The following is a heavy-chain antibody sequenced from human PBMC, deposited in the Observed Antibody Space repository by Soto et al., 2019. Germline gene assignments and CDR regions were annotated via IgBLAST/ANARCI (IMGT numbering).Heavy chain of an antibody. CDR1: GYSFTSYY. CDR3: ARGSYDSSGYYYGRY. J-gene: IGHJ4*02. Sequence: ASVKVSCKASGYSFTSYYMHWVRQAPGQGLEWMGIINPSGGSTSYAQKFQGRVTMTRDTSTSTVYMELSSLRAEDTAVYYCARGSYDSSGYYYGRYWGQGTLVTVSS. V-gene: IGHV1-46*01. D-gene: IGHD3-22*01. CDR2: INPSGGST.